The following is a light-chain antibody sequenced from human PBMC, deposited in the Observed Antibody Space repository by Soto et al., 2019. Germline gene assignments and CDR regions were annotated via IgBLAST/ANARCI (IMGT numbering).Light chain of an antibody. J-gene: IGKJ5*01. CDR1: QSVGGNS. CDR2: DTS. V-gene: IGKV3-20*01. CDR3: QQYGSSPLT. Sequence: ETVLTQSPGTLSFSPGERATVSCRASQSVGGNSLAWYQQRPGQAPRLLIYDTSKRATGIPDRFSGSGSGTDFTLTISRLEPEDFAVYYCQQYGSSPLTFGQGTRLEIK.